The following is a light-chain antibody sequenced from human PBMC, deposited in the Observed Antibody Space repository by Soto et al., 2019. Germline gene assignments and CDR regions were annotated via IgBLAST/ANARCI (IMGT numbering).Light chain of an antibody. Sequence: QSALTQPTSATGSPGQSVTISCTGTSSDVGGYNYVSWYQQHPGKAPKLMIYEVSKRPSGVPDRFSGSKSGNTASLTVSGLQAEDEADYYCSSYAGSNNWVFGVGTKLTVL. CDR1: SSDVGGYNY. V-gene: IGLV2-8*01. CDR3: SSYAGSNNWV. J-gene: IGLJ3*02. CDR2: EVS.